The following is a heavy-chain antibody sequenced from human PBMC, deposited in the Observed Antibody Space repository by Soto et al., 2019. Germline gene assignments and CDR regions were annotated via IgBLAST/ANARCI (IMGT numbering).Heavy chain of an antibody. CDR1: GYTFTSYD. V-gene: IGHV1-8*01. CDR3: TRRAGGGGTSVGY. D-gene: IGHD1-1*01. Sequence: QVQLVQSGAEVKNPGASVKVSCKASGYTFTSYDINWVRQAPGQGLEWMGWMNPNSGNTGYAQKAQGRVTMTRNTSTSTAYLELSSLSPEDTAVYYCTRRAGGGGTSVGYWGQGSLVTVSS. J-gene: IGHJ4*02. CDR2: MNPNSGNT.